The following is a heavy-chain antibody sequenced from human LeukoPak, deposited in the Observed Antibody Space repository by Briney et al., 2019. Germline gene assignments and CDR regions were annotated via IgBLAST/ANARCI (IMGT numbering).Heavy chain of an antibody. Sequence: RASVKVSCKISEYSLSDLSIHWVREAPGEGLEWMGGFDSENNKMVYSQKFQGRVTMTEDTSADTAYMELTSLRSEDTAVYFCATDRVYRSSGRSWGFFDYWGQGSLVFVCS. CDR1: EYSLSDLS. V-gene: IGHV1-24*01. CDR2: FDSENNKM. J-gene: IGHJ4*02. D-gene: IGHD6-19*01. CDR3: ATDRVYRSSGRSWGFFDY.